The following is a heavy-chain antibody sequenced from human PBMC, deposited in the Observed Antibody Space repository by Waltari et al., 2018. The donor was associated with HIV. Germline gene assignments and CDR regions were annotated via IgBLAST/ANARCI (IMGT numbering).Heavy chain of an antibody. CDR2: ISYDGSNK. CDR3: AKVPRYYGSGSLYYYYYGMDV. J-gene: IGHJ6*02. CDR1: GCTFSSYG. D-gene: IGHD3-10*01. V-gene: IGHV3-30*18. Sequence: QAQLVESGGGVVQPGRSLRLSCAASGCTFSSYGMHWVRQAPGKGLEWVAVISYDGSNKYYADSVKGRFTISRDNSKNTLYLQMNSLRAEDTAVYYCAKVPRYYGSGSLYYYYYGMDVWGQGP.